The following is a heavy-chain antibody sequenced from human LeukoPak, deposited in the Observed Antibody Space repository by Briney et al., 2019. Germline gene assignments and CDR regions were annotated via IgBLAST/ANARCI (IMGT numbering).Heavy chain of an antibody. Sequence: ASVKVSCTASGYTFTGYYMHWVRQDPRQALHWMGWINPNTRGTDYAQKFQGRVTMTRDTSISTVYMELSSLRSDDTAVYYCARADSVPAGDYHYWYMDVWGKGTTVTVSS. CDR1: GYTFTGYY. V-gene: IGHV1-2*02. CDR3: ARADSVPAGDYHYWYMDV. D-gene: IGHD2-2*01. CDR2: INPNTRGT. J-gene: IGHJ6*03.